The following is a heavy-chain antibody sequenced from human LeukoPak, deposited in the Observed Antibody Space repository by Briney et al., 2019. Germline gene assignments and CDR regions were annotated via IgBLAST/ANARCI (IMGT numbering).Heavy chain of an antibody. CDR1: GGSISISSYY. J-gene: IGHJ5*02. Sequence: PSETLSLTCTVSGGSISISSYYWGWIRQPPGKGLEWIGNIYYSESTYYNPSLKSRVTISVDTSKNQFSLKLSSVTAADTAVYYCASGSSYENWFDPWGQGTLVTVSS. D-gene: IGHD1-26*01. CDR3: ASGSSYENWFDP. CDR2: IYYSEST. V-gene: IGHV4-39*07.